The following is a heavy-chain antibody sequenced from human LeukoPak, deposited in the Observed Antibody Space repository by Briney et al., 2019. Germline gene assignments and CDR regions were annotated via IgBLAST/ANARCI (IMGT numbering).Heavy chain of an antibody. D-gene: IGHD1-7*01. CDR2: IYTSGST. CDR3: ARDRELRRGSVGWFDP. Sequence: SETLSLTCTVSGGSISSYYWSWIRQPAGKGLEWIGRIYTSGSTNYNPSLKSRVTMSVDTSKNQFSLKLSSVTAADTAVCYCARDRELRRGSVGWFDPWGQGTLVTVSS. V-gene: IGHV4-4*07. J-gene: IGHJ5*02. CDR1: GGSISSYY.